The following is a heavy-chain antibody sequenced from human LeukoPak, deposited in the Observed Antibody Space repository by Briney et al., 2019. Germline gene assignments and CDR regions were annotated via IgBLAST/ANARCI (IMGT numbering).Heavy chain of an antibody. V-gene: IGHV3-74*01. J-gene: IGHJ3*02. CDR2: NHPYGGDT. Sequence: GGSLRLFCGASGFSFISYWLHWVRQTPEKGLLWVSYNHPYGGDTTSADSLKGRSIISRDNDKNTLYLQMNSLRVDDTALYFCARGPYYYDSVGHPDIWGHGTMVTVSS. CDR1: GFSFISYW. D-gene: IGHD3-22*01. CDR3: ARGPYYYDSVGHPDI.